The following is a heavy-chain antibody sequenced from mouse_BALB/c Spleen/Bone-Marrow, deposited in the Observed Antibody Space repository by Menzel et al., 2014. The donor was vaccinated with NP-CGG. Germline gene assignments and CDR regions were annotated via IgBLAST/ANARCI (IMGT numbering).Heavy chain of an antibody. CDR3: ARSDGYRTMDY. D-gene: IGHD2-3*01. CDR1: GYAFSSSW. J-gene: IGHJ4*01. V-gene: IGHV1-82*01. Sequence: QVQLQQSGPELVKPGASVKIPCKASGYAFSSSWMNWVKQRPGQGLEWIGRIYPGDGDTNYNGKSKGKATLTADKSSSTAYMQLSSLTSVDSAVYFCARSDGYRTMDYWGQGTSVTVSS. CDR2: IYPGDGDT.